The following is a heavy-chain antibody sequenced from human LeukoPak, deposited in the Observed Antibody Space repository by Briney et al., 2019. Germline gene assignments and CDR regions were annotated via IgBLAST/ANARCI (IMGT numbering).Heavy chain of an antibody. CDR1: GGTFSSYA. J-gene: IGHJ4*02. CDR3: ARDRTYYYGSGSYPFDY. CDR2: IIPIFGTA. D-gene: IGHD3-10*01. V-gene: IGHV1-69*01. Sequence: SVKVSCKASGGTFSSYAISWARQAPGQGLKWMGGIIPIFGTANYAQKFQGRVTITADESTSTAYMELSSLRSEDTAVYYCARDRTYYYGSGSYPFDYWGQGTLVTVSS.